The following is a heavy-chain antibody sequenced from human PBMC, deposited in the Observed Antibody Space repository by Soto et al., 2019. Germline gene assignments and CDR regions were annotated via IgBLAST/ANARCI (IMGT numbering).Heavy chain of an antibody. CDR1: GYTFTSYA. CDR2: INAGNGNT. CDR3: ARDKGAVAGTFWFDP. D-gene: IGHD6-19*01. J-gene: IGHJ5*02. V-gene: IGHV1-3*01. Sequence: ASVKVSCKASGYTFTSYAMHWVRQAPGQRLEWMGWINAGNGNTKYSQKFQGRVTITRDTSASTAYMELSSLRSDDTAVYYCARDKGAVAGTFWFDPWGQGTLVTVSS.